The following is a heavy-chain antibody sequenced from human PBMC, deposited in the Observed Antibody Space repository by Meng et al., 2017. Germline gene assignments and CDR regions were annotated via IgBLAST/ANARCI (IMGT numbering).Heavy chain of an antibody. Sequence: GESLKISCAASGFTFSSYSMNWVRQAPGKGLEWVSSISSSSSYIYYADSVKGRFTISRDSAKNSLYLQMNSLRAEDTAVYYCARDCRGSSTSCPSDYWGQGTLITVSS. CDR2: ISSSSSYI. V-gene: IGHV3-21*01. CDR1: GFTFSSYS. J-gene: IGHJ4*02. CDR3: ARDCRGSSTSCPSDY. D-gene: IGHD2-2*01.